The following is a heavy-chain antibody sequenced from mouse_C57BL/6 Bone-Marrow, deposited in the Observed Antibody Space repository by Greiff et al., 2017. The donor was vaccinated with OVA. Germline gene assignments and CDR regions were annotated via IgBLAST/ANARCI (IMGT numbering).Heavy chain of an antibody. J-gene: IGHJ4*01. Sequence: EVQLQQSGAELVRPGASVKLSCTASGFNIKDDYMHWVKQRPEQGLEWIGWIDPENGDTEYASKFQGKATITADTSSNTAYLQLSHLTSEDPAVYYCTTRGLPYAMDYWGQGTSVTVSS. V-gene: IGHV14-4*01. D-gene: IGHD5-5*01. CDR2: IDPENGDT. CDR3: TTRGLPYAMDY. CDR1: GFNIKDDY.